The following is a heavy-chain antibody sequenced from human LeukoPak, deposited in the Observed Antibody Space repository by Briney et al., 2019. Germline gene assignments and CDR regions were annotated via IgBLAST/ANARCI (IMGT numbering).Heavy chain of an antibody. CDR2: FDPEDGET. CDR3: ATGVGSGYHDAFDI. CDR1: GYTLTELS. J-gene: IGHJ3*02. V-gene: IGHV1-24*01. D-gene: IGHD6-19*01. Sequence: ASVKVSCKVSGYTLTELSMHWVRQAPGKGLEWMGGFDPEDGETIYAQKFQGRVTMTEDTSTDTAYMELSSLRSEDTAVYYCATGVGSGYHDAFDIWGQGTMVIVSS.